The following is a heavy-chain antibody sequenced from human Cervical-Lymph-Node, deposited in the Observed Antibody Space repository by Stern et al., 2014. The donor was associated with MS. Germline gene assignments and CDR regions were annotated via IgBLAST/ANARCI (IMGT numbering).Heavy chain of an antibody. CDR1: GFSVTISV. CDR2: IAVGSGNT. D-gene: IGHD3-3*01. J-gene: IGHJ6*02. Sequence: QLVESGPEVKKPGTSVKVSCKASGFSVTISVVSWVRQARGQRLEWRGWIAVGSGNTNYAQNFQDRVTISRDMSTSTAYMELSSLRSDDTAVFYCAADVERYDVGRMDVWGQGTTVTVSS. V-gene: IGHV1-58*01. CDR3: AADVERYDVGRMDV.